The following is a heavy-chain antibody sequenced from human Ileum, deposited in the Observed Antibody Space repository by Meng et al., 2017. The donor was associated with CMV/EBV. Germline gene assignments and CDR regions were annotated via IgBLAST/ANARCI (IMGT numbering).Heavy chain of an antibody. J-gene: IGHJ4*02. CDR3: ARGSSQVWERLQY. CDR1: GGSSSPYY. Sequence: QGQLPKWGGGLLRPSGTRALTCAVYGGSSSPYYCSGIRQSPGKGLEWIAVSDHSGSTNYNPSLRSRVTISIDTSSSHFSLNLTSATAADTAVYYCARGSSQVWERLQYCGQGTLVTVSS. CDR2: SDHSGST. V-gene: IGHV4-34*01. D-gene: IGHD1-26*01.